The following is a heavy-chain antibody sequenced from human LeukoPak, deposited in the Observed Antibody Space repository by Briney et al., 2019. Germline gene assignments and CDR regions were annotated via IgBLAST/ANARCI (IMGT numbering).Heavy chain of an antibody. CDR3: ARLNCRSSSTSRKNRYYYGMDV. J-gene: IGHJ6*02. CDR1: GYSFTSYW. V-gene: IGHV5-10-1*01. D-gene: IGHD2-2*01. CDR2: INPSDSYT. Sequence: GESLKISCKGSGYSFTSYWISWVRQTPGKGLEWMGRINPSDSYTNYSPSFQGHVTISADKSISTAYLQWSSLKASDTAMYYCARLNCRSSSTSRKNRYYYGMDVWGQGTTVTVSS.